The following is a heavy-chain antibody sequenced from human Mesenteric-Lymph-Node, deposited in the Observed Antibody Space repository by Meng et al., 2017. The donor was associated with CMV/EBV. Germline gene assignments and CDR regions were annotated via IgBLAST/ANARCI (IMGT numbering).Heavy chain of an antibody. J-gene: IGHJ6*02. Sequence: SQTPSLTCAVHGGSFCGYYWSWSRQPPGKGLEWIGEINHSGSTNYNPSLKRRVTISVDTTKNHFPLKLSSVTAAHTAVYYFARGHSSSSWSYDYYCGMDVWGQGTTVTVSS. V-gene: IGHV4-34*01. CDR3: ARGHSSSSWSYDYYCGMDV. CDR1: GGSFCGYY. D-gene: IGHD6-6*01. CDR2: INHSGST.